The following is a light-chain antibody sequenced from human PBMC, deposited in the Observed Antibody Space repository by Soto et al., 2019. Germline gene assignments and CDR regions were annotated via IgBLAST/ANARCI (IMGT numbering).Light chain of an antibody. V-gene: IGLV2-23*01. CDR2: EGS. CDR3: CSYAGGSTLV. J-gene: IGLJ2*01. Sequence: QSVLTQPASVSGSPGQSITISCTGTSSDVGSYNLVSWYQHHPGKAPKLMIYEGSKRPSGVSKRFSGSKSGNTASLTISGLQAEDEADYYCCSYAGGSTLVFGGGTQLTVL. CDR1: SSDVGSYNL.